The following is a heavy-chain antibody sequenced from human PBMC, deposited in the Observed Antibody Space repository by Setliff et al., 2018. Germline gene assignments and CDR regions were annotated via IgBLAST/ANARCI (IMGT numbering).Heavy chain of an antibody. CDR1: GFSITSGYF. CDR3: ARLSGEPGYSSSHLGAEYFQH. V-gene: IGHV4-38-2*01. D-gene: IGHD6-13*01. CDR2: LYHSGTT. J-gene: IGHJ1*01. Sequence: SETLSLTCAVSGFSITSGYFWGWIRQPPGKGLEWIGSLYHSGTTYYNPSLKSRVTISVDTSKNQFSLKLSSVTAADTAVYYCARLSGEPGYSSSHLGAEYFQHWGQGTLVTVSS.